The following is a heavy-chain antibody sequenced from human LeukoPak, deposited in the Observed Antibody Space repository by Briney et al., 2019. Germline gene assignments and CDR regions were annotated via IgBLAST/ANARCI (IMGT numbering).Heavy chain of an antibody. J-gene: IGHJ4*02. V-gene: IGHV4-4*07. CDR2: IYSTGST. CDR3: ARGRAGPYSFDS. Sequence: PSETLSLTCTVSGGSINFYYWSWIRQPAGKGLEWIGRIYSTGSTNYSPSLNSRVTMSVDKSKNQFSLNMSSVTAAETAVYSCARGRAGPYSFDSWGQGTLVTVSS. CDR1: GGSINFYY. D-gene: IGHD2-21*01.